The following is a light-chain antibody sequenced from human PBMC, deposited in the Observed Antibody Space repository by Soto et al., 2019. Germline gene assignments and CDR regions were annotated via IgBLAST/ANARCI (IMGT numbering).Light chain of an antibody. V-gene: IGLV3-21*02. J-gene: IGLJ2*01. CDR3: QVWDSSSDHVV. CDR1: NLGSKS. CDR2: DDS. Sequence: SSELTQPPSVSVAPGQTARITWGGNNLGSKSVHWYQQKPGQAPVLVVYDDSDRPSGIPERFSGSNSGNTATLTISRVEAGDEADYYCQVWDSSSDHVVFGGGTKVTVL.